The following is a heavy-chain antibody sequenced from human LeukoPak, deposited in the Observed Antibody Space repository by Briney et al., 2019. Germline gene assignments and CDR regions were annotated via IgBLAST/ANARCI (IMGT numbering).Heavy chain of an antibody. CDR1: GFTFSSYA. Sequence: GGSLRLSCAASGFTFSSYAMSWVRQAPGKGLEWVSAISGSGGSTYYADSVKGRFTISRDNSKNTLYLQMNSLRAEDTAVYYCAKGGGSVLRYFDWLPGYHDAFDIWGQGTMVTVSS. J-gene: IGHJ3*02. CDR2: ISGSGGST. V-gene: IGHV3-23*01. CDR3: AKGGGSVLRYFDWLPGYHDAFDI. D-gene: IGHD3-9*01.